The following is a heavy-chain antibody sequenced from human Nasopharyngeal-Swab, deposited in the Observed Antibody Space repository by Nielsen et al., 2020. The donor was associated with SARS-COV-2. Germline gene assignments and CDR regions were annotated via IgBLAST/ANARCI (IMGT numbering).Heavy chain of an antibody. CDR1: GFTFRVHW. J-gene: IGHJ4*02. Sequence: GESLKISCVASGFTFRVHWIRRVRQAPAKGLEWVASIKQDGSEKNYVDSVKGRFTISRDNAKNSLFLQMDSLRTEDTAFYYCARVGGRTSPMGSWGQGTLVTVSS. D-gene: IGHD3-10*01. CDR3: ARVGGRTSPMGS. CDR2: IKQDGSEK. V-gene: IGHV3-7*01.